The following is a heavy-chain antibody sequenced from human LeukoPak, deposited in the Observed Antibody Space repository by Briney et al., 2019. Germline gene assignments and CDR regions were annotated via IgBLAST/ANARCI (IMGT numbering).Heavy chain of an antibody. V-gene: IGHV3-13*01. D-gene: IGHD6-13*01. J-gene: IGHJ3*02. CDR2: IGTAGDT. CDR1: GFTFSSYD. CDR3: ARVHSSSWYSHNAFDI. Sequence: PGGSLRLSCAASGFTFSSYDMHWVRQATGKGLEWVSAIGTAGDTYYPGSVEGRFTISRENAKNSLYLQMNSLRAGDTAVYYCARVHSSSWYSHNAFDIWGQGTMVTVSS.